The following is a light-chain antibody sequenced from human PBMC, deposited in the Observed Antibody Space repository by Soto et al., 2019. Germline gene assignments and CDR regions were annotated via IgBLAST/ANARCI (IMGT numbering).Light chain of an antibody. V-gene: IGLV1-40*01. CDR2: DNT. J-gene: IGLJ2*01. CDR3: QSYDSSVSASV. CDR1: NSNIGADSD. Sequence: QSVLTQPPSVSGAPGQRVTLSCIGSNSNIGADSDVHWYQQIPGTAPQLLIYDNTKRPSGVPDRFSGSRSGTSASLAITGLQPEDEADYYCQSYDSSVSASVFGGGTKVTVL.